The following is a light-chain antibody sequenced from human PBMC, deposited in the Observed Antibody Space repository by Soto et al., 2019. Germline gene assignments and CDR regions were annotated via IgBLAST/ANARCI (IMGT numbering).Light chain of an antibody. V-gene: IGLV2-14*03. Sequence: QSVLTPPASVSGSPGQSITISCSGISTDVDTYNYVSWYQLHPGEAPKVLIYDVNSRPSGVSNRFSGSRSGNTASLTISGLQAEDEAHYYCCSHITGSTIYVVGTGTKVTVL. CDR3: CSHITGSTIYV. CDR1: STDVDTYNY. CDR2: DVN. J-gene: IGLJ1*01.